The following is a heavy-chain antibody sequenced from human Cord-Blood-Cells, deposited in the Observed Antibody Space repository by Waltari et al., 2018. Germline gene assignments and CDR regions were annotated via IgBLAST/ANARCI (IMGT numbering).Heavy chain of an antibody. J-gene: IGHJ1*01. CDR3: ATHSRIAAAGAEYFQH. CDR1: GGAVSSGSYY. Sequence: QVQLQESGPGLVKPSETLSLTCTVSGGAVSSGSYYWSWIRQPPGKGLEWIGYIYYSRSTNYNPSLKSRVTRSVDTSKNQFSLKLSSVTAADTAVYYCATHSRIAAAGAEYFQHWGQGTLVTVSS. D-gene: IGHD6-13*01. V-gene: IGHV4-61*01. CDR2: IYYSRST.